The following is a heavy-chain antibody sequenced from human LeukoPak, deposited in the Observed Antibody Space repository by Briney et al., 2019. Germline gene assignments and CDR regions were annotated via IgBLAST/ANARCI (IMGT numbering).Heavy chain of an antibody. D-gene: IGHD4-17*01. CDR1: GYTFTSYG. CDR2: ISAYNGNT. Sequence: ASVKVSCKASGYTFTSYGISWVRQAPGQGLEWMGWISAYNGNTNYAQKLQGRVTMTTDTSTSTAYMELRSLRSEDTAVYYCARDPLAVTPPYFDYWGQGTLVTVSS. J-gene: IGHJ4*02. V-gene: IGHV1-18*01. CDR3: ARDPLAVTPPYFDY.